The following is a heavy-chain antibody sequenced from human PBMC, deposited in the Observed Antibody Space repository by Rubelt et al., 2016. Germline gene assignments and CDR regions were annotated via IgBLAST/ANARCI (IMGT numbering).Heavy chain of an antibody. CDR3: ARDANYYDSSGYQHFDY. CDR2: INHSGST. J-gene: IGHJ4*02. Sequence: QVQLQQWGAGLLKPSETLSLTCAVYGGSFSGYYWSWIRQPPGKGLEWIGEINHSGSTNYNPSRRRLVTISVETAKNQFSRKRRSGTAADTVVHYCARDANYYDSSGYQHFDYWGQGTLVTVSS. D-gene: IGHD3-22*01. V-gene: IGHV4-34*01. CDR1: GGSFSGYY.